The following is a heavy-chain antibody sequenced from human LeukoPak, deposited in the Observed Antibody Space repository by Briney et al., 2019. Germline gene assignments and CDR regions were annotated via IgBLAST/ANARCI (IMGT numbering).Heavy chain of an antibody. J-gene: IGHJ5*02. D-gene: IGHD3-10*01. CDR1: GGSISSYY. V-gene: IGHV4-4*07. CDR2: IYTSGST. Sequence: SETLSLTCTVSGGSISSYYWSWIRQPAGKGLEWIGRIYTSGSTNYNPSLKSRVTISVDTSKNQFSLQLSSVTAADTAVYYCARDTSFFGWFDPWGQGTLVTVSS. CDR3: ARDTSFFGWFDP.